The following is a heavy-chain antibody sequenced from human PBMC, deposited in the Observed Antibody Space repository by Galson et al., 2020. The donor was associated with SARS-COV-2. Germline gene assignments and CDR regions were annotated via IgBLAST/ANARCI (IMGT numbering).Heavy chain of an antibody. V-gene: IGHV4-30-2*01. CDR1: GPSISSGSYS. CDR2: IPHSGGT. J-gene: IGHJ3*02. D-gene: IGHD4-17*01. Sequence: SETLSLTCAVSGPSISSGSYSWNWIRQPPGKGLEWIGYIPHSGGTYYNPSLKSRVTISGDRSKNQFSLRLSSVTAADTAVYYCARLHYGEYAPEAFDIWGPGTRVTVAS. CDR3: ARLHYGEYAPEAFDI.